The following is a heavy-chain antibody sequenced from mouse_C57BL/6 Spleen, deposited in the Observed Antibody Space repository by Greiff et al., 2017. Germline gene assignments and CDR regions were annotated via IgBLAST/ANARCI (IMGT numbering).Heavy chain of an antibody. CDR3: AREGLGRGFDY. D-gene: IGHD4-1*01. Sequence: QVPLQQPGTELVKPGASVKLSCKASGYTFTSYWLHWVQQRPGQGLEWIGNINPSNGGTNYNAKFKSKATLTVDKSSSTAYMQLSSLTSEDSAVYYCAREGLGRGFDYWGQGTTRTVSS. V-gene: IGHV1-53*01. CDR1: GYTFTSYW. J-gene: IGHJ2*01. CDR2: INPSNGGT.